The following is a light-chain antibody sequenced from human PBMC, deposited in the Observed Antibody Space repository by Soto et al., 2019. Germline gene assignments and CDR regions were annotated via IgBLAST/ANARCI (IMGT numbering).Light chain of an antibody. V-gene: IGKV3-15*01. CDR1: QSVSNN. Sequence: EIVMTQSPATLSVSPGERATLSCRASQSVSNNLAWYQKKPGQAPRLLIYGASTRATGIPARFSGSGSGTEFTITISSLQSEAFAVYYCQQYNNWWTFGQGTKVEIK. CDR3: QQYNNWWT. CDR2: GAS. J-gene: IGKJ1*01.